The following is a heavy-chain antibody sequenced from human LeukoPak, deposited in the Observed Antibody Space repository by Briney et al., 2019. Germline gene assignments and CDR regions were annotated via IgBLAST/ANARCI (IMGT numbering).Heavy chain of an antibody. J-gene: IGHJ6*02. V-gene: IGHV3-43*01. D-gene: IGHD6-13*01. CDR1: GFTFDDYP. CDR2: ISWDGGST. CDR3: AKDMGSSSRSTYGMDV. Sequence: GGSLRLSCAASGFTFDDYPMHWVGQAPGRVLEWVSLISWDGGSTYYADSVKGRFTISRDNSKNSLYLQMNSLRTEDTALYYCAKDMGSSSRSTYGMDVWGQGTTVTVSS.